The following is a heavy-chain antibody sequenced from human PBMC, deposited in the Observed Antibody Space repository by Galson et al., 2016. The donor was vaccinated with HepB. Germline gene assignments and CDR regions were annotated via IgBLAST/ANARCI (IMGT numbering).Heavy chain of an antibody. D-gene: IGHD2-21*01. V-gene: IGHV2-5*02. J-gene: IGHJ4*02. Sequence: PALVKPTQTLTLTCTFSGFSLRTSGEGVGWIRQPPGKALEWLALIYWDDDKRYSPSLKSRLTITKDTSKNQVVLSLTNMDPGDTGTYYCAHSRPGYCGADCYSGGHFDYWGQGTLVTVSS. CDR3: AHSRPGYCGADCYSGGHFDY. CDR1: GFSLRTSGEG. CDR2: IYWDDDK.